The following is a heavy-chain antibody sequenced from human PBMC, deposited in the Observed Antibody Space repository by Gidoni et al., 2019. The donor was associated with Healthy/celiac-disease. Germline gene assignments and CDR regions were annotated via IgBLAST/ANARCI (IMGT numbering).Heavy chain of an antibody. Sequence: QLQLQESGPGLVKPSETLSLTCTVSGGSISSSSYYWGWIRQPPGKGLEWIGSIYYSGSTYYTPSLKSRVTISVDTSKNQFSLKLSSVTAADTAVYYCARPMTTVTHWYFDLWGRGTLVTVSS. CDR1: GGSISSSSYY. D-gene: IGHD4-17*01. J-gene: IGHJ2*01. V-gene: IGHV4-39*01. CDR2: IYYSGST. CDR3: ARPMTTVTHWYFDL.